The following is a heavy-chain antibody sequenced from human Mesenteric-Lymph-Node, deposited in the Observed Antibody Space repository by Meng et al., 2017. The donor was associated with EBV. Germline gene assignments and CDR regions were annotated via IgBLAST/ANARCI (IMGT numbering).Heavy chain of an antibody. CDR3: ARRPTGIDY. V-gene: IGHV4-34*12. CDR2: IIHGGSP. D-gene: IGHD2-8*02. Sequence: QQQQWGAGLLKPSGTLSLPSAFNVGSLSGAYWNWIRQPPGKGLEWIGEIIHGGSPSYNPSLKSRVTISIDTSKNQLSLMLSSVTAADTAVYYCARRPTGIDYWGQGTLVTVSS. CDR1: VGSLSGAY. J-gene: IGHJ4*02.